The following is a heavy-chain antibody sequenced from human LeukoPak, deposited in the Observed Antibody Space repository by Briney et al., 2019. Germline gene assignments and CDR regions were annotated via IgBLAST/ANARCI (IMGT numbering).Heavy chain of an antibody. Sequence: PGESLKISCKGSGYSFTTYWIGWVRQMPGKGLEWMGITYPGDSDTRYSPSFQGQVSFSADKSISTAYLQWSSLRASDTAIYYCARLGGSDSGNYFDHWGQGTLVTVSS. CDR1: GYSFTTYW. V-gene: IGHV5-51*01. D-gene: IGHD3-10*01. J-gene: IGHJ4*02. CDR2: TYPGDSDT. CDR3: ARLGGSDSGNYFDH.